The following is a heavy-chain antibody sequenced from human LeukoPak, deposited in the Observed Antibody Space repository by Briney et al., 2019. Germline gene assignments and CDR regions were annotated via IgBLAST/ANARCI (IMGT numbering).Heavy chain of an antibody. J-gene: IGHJ4*02. CDR2: IWYDGRTK. Sequence: PGGSLRLSCAASEFTFSSYGMHWVRQAPGKGLEWVAVIWYDGRTKYYADSVKGRFTISRDTSKNTLYLQVNSLRAEDTAIYYCARGGGYYPIDYWGQGTLVTVSS. CDR3: ARGGGYYPIDY. CDR1: EFTFSSYG. V-gene: IGHV3-33*01. D-gene: IGHD1-26*01.